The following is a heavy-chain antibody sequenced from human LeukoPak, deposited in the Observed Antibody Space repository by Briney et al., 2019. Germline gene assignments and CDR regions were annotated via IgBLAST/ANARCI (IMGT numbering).Heavy chain of an antibody. CDR2: ISGSGGST. J-gene: IGHJ3*02. Sequence: PGGSLRLSCAPSGFIFSSYAMSWVRQAPGKGLEWVSGISGSGGSTYYVDSVKGRFTISRDNSKNTLYLQMNSLRAEDTAVYYCAKLPVTTGWAAFDIWGQGTMVTVSS. V-gene: IGHV3-23*01. CDR3: AKLPVTTGWAAFDI. D-gene: IGHD4-17*01. CDR1: GFIFSSYA.